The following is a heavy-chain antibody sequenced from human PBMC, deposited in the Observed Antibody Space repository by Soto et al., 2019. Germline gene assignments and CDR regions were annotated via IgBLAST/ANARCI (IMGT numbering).Heavy chain of an antibody. J-gene: IGHJ5*02. D-gene: IGHD3-22*01. CDR1: RFTFSSYD. CDR3: ARGLEGGLDP. CDR2: TSSDGNNK. V-gene: IGHV3-30-3*01. Sequence: QVQLVESGGGVVQPGRSLRLSCAASRFTFSSYDMHWVRQAPGKGLEWVTGTSSDGNNKYYADFVKGRFTISRDNSKNTRYLQMNSLRPEETAVYFCARGLEGGLDPWGQGTLVTVSS.